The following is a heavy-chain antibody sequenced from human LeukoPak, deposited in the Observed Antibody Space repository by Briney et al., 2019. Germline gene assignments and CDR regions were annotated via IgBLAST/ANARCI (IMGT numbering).Heavy chain of an antibody. D-gene: IGHD6-19*01. J-gene: IGHJ4*02. CDR2: IGTSGDT. V-gene: IGHV3-13*04. CDR1: GFTFSSYD. Sequence: GGSLRLTCAASGFTFSSYDMHWVRQATGKGLEWVSVIGTSGDTYYAGSVKGRFTISRENAKNSLYLQMNSLTAGDTAVYFCSRVGSSGWPNYFDSWGQGTLVTVSS. CDR3: SRVGSSGWPNYFDS.